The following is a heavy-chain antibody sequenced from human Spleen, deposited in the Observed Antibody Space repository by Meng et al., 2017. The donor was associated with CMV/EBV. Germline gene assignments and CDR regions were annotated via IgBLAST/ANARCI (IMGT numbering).Heavy chain of an antibody. CDR3: AVIAVAGTGY. V-gene: IGHV4-59*12. CDR2: IYYSGST. CDR1: GGSISSYY. D-gene: IGHD6-19*01. Sequence: SETLSLTCTVSGGSISSYYWSWIRQPPGKGLEWIGYIYYSGSTNYNPSLRSRVTISVDTSKNQFSLKLSSVTAADTAVYYCAVIAVAGTGYWGQGTLVTVSS. J-gene: IGHJ4*02.